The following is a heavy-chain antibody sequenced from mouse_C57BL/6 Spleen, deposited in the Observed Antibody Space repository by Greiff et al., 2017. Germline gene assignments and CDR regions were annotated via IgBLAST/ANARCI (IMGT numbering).Heavy chain of an antibody. V-gene: IGHV5-4*01. Sequence: EVKLMESGGGLVKPGGSLKLSCAASGFTFSSYAMSWVRQTPEKRLEWVATISDGGSYTYYPDNVKGRFTISRDNAKNNLYLQMSHLKSEDTAMYYCAGDRSSYYYGSSYGYWGQGTTLTVSS. D-gene: IGHD1-1*01. CDR2: ISDGGSYT. CDR3: AGDRSSYYYGSSYGY. J-gene: IGHJ2*01. CDR1: GFTFSSYA.